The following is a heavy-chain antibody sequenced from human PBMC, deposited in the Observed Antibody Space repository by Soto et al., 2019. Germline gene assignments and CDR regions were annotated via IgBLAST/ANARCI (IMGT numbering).Heavy chain of an antibody. CDR3: ARDRLDLGYCSGGSCYPPEGDAFDI. CDR2: IYYSGST. J-gene: IGHJ3*02. Sequence: SETLSLTCTVSGGSISSYYWSWIRQPPGKGLEWIGYIYYSGSTNYNPSLKSRVTISVDTSKNQFSLKLSSVTAADTAVYYCARDRLDLGYCSGGSCYPPEGDAFDIWGQGTMVTVSS. D-gene: IGHD2-15*01. CDR1: GGSISSYY. V-gene: IGHV4-59*01.